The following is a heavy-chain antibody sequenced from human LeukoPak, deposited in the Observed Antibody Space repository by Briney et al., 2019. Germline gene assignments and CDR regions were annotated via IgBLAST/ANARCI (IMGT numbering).Heavy chain of an antibody. CDR2: IKEDGSEK. CDR1: GFTFSSYW. V-gene: IGHV3-7*01. J-gene: IGHJ4*02. CDR3: ARDRSRCYY. Sequence: GGSLRLSCAASGFTFSSYWMSWVSQAPGKGLEWVATIKEDGSEKYYVDSVEGRFTISRDNAKNSLYLQMNSLRAEDTAVYYCARDRSRCYYWGQGTLVTVSS.